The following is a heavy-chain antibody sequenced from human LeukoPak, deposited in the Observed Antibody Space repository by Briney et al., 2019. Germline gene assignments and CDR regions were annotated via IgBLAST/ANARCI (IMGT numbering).Heavy chain of an antibody. V-gene: IGHV3-7*01. CDR1: GFTFSSFW. Sequence: SGGSLRLSSAASGFTFSSFWMSWVRQAPGKELEWVANIKQEGSEKYYVGSVKGRFTISRDDARNSLYLQMNSLRAEDTAVYFCARGFELDYWGQGTLVSVSS. CDR2: IKQEGSEK. J-gene: IGHJ4*02. CDR3: ARGFELDY.